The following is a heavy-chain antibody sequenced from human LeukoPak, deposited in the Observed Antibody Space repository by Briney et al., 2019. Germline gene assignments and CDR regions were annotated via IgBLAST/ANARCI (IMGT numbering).Heavy chain of an antibody. J-gene: IGHJ3*02. CDR3: ARDRCNSTTCASRGAFDI. CDR1: GGSISSYY. Sequence: PSETLSLTCTVSGGSISSYYWSWIRQPAGKGLEWIGRIYTSGSTNYNPSLTSRVIMSVDTSKNQFSLKLTSVTAADTAVYYCARDRCNSTTCASRGAFDIWGQGTMVTVS. CDR2: IYTSGST. V-gene: IGHV4-4*07. D-gene: IGHD2-2*01.